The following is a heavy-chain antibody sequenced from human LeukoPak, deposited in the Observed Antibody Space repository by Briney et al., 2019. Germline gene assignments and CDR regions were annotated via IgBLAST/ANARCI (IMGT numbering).Heavy chain of an antibody. J-gene: IGHJ4*02. CDR3: ARGLLSFFFDY. CDR1: GGSISRGSYY. V-gene: IGHV4-61*02. CDR2: IYTSGST. Sequence: SETLSLTCTVSGGSISRGSYYWSWIRQPAGKGLEWIGRIYTSGSTNYNPSLKSRVTISVDTSKNQFSLKLSSVTAADTAVYYCARGLLSFFFDYWGQGTLVTVSS. D-gene: IGHD3-3*01.